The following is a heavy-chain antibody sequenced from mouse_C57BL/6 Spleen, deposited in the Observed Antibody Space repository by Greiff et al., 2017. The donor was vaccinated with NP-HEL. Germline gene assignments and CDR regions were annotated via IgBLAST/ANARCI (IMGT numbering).Heavy chain of an antibody. CDR3: ARPSYYYSHFDY. D-gene: IGHD2-12*01. Sequence: QVQLQQPGAELVRPGSSVKLSCKASGYTFTSYWMDWVKQRPGQGLEWIGNIYPSDSETHYNQKFKDKATLTVDKSSSTAYMQLSSLTSEDSAVYYCARPSYYYSHFDYWGQGTTLTVSS. V-gene: IGHV1-61*01. CDR2: IYPSDSET. J-gene: IGHJ2*01. CDR1: GYTFTSYW.